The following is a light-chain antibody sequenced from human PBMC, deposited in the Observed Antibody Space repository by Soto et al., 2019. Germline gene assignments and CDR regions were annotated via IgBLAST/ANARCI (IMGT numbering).Light chain of an antibody. CDR3: AAWDDTLIV. CDR2: GYT. J-gene: IGLJ1*01. CDR1: SSNIGSNYD. Sequence: QSVLTQPPSVSGAPGQTVTISCAGTSSNIGSNYDVHWYQHLPGTAPKLLIFGYTNRPSGVPDRFSGSKSGTSASLAITGLQSEDEAAYYCAAWDDTLIVFGSGTKVTVL. V-gene: IGLV1-40*01.